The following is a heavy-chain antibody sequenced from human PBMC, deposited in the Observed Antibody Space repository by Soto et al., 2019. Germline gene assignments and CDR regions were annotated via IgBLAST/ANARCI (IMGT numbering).Heavy chain of an antibody. CDR1: GGSISSYY. V-gene: IGHV4-59*01. D-gene: IGHD2-15*01. J-gene: IGHJ4*02. CDR3: ARGGGYCSGGSCYSIDY. CDR2: IYYSGST. Sequence: QVQLQESGPGLVKPSETLSLTCTVSGGSISSYYWSWIRQPPGKGLGWIGYIYYSGSTNYNPSLKSRVTISVDTSKNQFSLKLSSVTAAGTAVYNCARGGGYCSGGSCYSIDYWGQGTLVTVSS.